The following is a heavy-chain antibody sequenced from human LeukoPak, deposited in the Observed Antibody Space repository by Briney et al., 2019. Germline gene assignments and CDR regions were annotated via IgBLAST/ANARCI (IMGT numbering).Heavy chain of an antibody. CDR2: INPNSGGT. CDR1: GYTFTVYY. D-gene: IGHD2-8*01. CDR3: ARVVGVSYGDY. V-gene: IGHV1-2*02. Sequence: ASVTVSCKASGYTFTVYYMHWVRQAPGQGLEWMGWINPNSGGTNYAQKFQGRVTMTRDTSISTAYMELSRLRSDDTAVYYCARVVGVSYGDYWGQGTLVTVSS. J-gene: IGHJ4*02.